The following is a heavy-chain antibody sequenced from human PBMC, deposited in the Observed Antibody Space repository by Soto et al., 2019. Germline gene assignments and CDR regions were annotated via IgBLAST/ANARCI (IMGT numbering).Heavy chain of an antibody. CDR1: GYTFTGHY. CDR2: IGPKNGDT. J-gene: IGHJ4*02. D-gene: IGHD1-7*01. Sequence: QVQLVQSGAEVKESGASVKVSCKASGYTFTGHYIHWVRPAPGQGFEWVGEIGPKNGDTRYAQKFQGRVAMTKDSSITTVYMELSNLSPDDTAVYYCGRGRSGELVVFYWGQGTLVTVHS. CDR3: GRGRSGELVVFY. V-gene: IGHV1-2*02.